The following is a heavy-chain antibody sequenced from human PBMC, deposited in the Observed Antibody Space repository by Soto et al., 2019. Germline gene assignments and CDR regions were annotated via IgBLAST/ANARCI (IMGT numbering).Heavy chain of an antibody. CDR2: IYYNGST. Sequence: PSETLSLTCTVSGGSVSSDSYYWSWIRQPPGKGLEWIAYIYYNGSTNCKPSLKSRVTMSVDTSKSQFSLKLSSVTAADTAVYYCARYLFFGGGNYYYYYGMDVWGQGTTVTVSS. V-gene: IGHV4-61*01. CDR3: ARYLFFGGGNYYYYYGMDV. CDR1: GGSVSSDSYY. J-gene: IGHJ6*02. D-gene: IGHD2-15*01.